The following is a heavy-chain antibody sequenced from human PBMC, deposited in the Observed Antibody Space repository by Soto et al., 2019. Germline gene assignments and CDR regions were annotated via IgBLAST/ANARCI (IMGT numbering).Heavy chain of an antibody. Sequence: PGGSLRLSCAASAFTFSSYAMSWVRQAPGKGLEWVSAISGSGGSTYYADSVKGRFTISRDNSKNTLYLQMNSLRAEDTAVYYCAKDRPNYDILTGYYNGYMDVWGKGTTVTVSS. D-gene: IGHD3-9*01. CDR3: AKDRPNYDILTGYYNGYMDV. CDR2: ISGSGGST. V-gene: IGHV3-23*01. CDR1: AFTFSSYA. J-gene: IGHJ6*03.